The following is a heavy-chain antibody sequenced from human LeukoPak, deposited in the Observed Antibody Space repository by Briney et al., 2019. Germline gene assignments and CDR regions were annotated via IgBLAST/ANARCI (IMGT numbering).Heavy chain of an antibody. CDR1: GGSISSSSYY. J-gene: IGHJ4*02. CDR3: ASQRRGYGSGSFIPNY. Sequence: SETLSLTCTVSGGSISSSSYYWGWIRQPPGKGLEWIGSIYYSGSTYYNPSLKSQVTISVDTSKNQFSLKLSSVTATDTAVYYCASQRRGYGSGSFIPNYWGQGTLVTVSS. V-gene: IGHV4-39*01. CDR2: IYYSGST. D-gene: IGHD3-10*01.